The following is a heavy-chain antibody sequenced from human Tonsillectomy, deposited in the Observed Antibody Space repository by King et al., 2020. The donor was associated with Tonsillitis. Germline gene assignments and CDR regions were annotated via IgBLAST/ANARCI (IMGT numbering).Heavy chain of an antibody. CDR3: ARGFMGYQLLFY. V-gene: IGHV3-33*08. Sequence: QLVESGGGVVQPGRSLRLSCAASGFTFSSYGMHWVRQAPGKGREWVAVIWYDGSNKYYADSVKGRFTISRDNSKNTLYLQMNSLRAEDTAVYYCARGFMGYQLLFYWGQGTLVTVSS. J-gene: IGHJ4*02. CDR2: IWYDGSNK. CDR1: GFTFSSYG. D-gene: IGHD2-2*01.